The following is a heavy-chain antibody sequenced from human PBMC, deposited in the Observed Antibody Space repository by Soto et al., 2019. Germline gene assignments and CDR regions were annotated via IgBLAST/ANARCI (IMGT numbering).Heavy chain of an antibody. V-gene: IGHV3-30*18. D-gene: IGHD1-1*01. J-gene: IGHJ2*01. Sequence: QVQLVESGGGVVQPGRSLRLSCAASGFTFSSYGMHWVRQAPGKGLEWVAVISYDGSNKYYADSVKGRFTISRDNSKNTLYLQMNSLRAEDTAVYYCAKGGVEPPNWYFDLWGRGTLATVSS. CDR1: GFTFSSYG. CDR2: ISYDGSNK. CDR3: AKGGVEPPNWYFDL.